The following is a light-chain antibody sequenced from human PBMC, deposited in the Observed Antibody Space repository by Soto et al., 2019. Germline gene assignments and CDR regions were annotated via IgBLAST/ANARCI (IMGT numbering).Light chain of an antibody. CDR1: SSDVGGYNL. CDR3: SSYARSSTLV. CDR2: EVS. Sequence: SALTQPASVSGSPGQSITISCTGTSSDVGGYNLVSWYQQHPGKAPKLMIYEVSNRPSGVSNRFSGSKSGNTASLTISGLQAEDEADYYCSSYARSSTLVFGTGTKLTVL. V-gene: IGLV2-14*01. J-gene: IGLJ1*01.